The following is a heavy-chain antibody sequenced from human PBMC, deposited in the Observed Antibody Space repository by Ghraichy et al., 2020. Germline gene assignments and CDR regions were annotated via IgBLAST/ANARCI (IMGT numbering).Heavy chain of an antibody. D-gene: IGHD6-13*01. V-gene: IGHV3-23*01. J-gene: IGHJ4*02. CDR3: AQGGISTKGVEH. Sequence: GGSLRLSCAASGFTFSIYAMTWVRQAPGKGLEWVSSIDSGGKTFYADSVKGRFTISRDNSKSTLYLQMNSLRAEDTALYYCAQGGISTKGVEHWGPGALVTVSS. CDR2: IDSGGKT. CDR1: GFTFSIYA.